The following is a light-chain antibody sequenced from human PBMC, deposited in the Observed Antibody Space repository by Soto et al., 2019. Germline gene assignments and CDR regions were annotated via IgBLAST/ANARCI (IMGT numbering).Light chain of an antibody. V-gene: IGLV2-18*02. J-gene: IGLJ2*01. Sequence: QSVLTQPPSVSGSPGQSVTISCTGTSSDVGSYNRVSWYQQSPGTAPKLLIYEVSNRPSGVPDRFSGSKSGNTASLTISGLRTEDEVDYYCSSYRTTGTLIFGGGTKVTVL. CDR1: SSDVGSYNR. CDR3: SSYRTTGTLI. CDR2: EVS.